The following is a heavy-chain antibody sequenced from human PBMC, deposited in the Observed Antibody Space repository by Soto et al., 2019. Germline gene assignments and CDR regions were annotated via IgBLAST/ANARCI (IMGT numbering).Heavy chain of an antibody. V-gene: IGHV3-23*01. D-gene: IGHD2-15*01. Sequence: GGSLRLSCAASGFTFSTYAMTWGRQAPGKGLEWVSGISGSGGSTNYADSVKGRFTISRDNSKNTLYLQMNSLRAEDTAVYYCAREIGGNPDYWGQGTLVTVSS. CDR3: AREIGGNPDY. J-gene: IGHJ4*02. CDR1: GFTFSTYA. CDR2: ISGSGGST.